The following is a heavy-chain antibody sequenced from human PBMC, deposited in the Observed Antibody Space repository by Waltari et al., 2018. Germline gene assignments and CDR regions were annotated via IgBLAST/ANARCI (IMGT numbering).Heavy chain of an antibody. J-gene: IGHJ4*02. CDR3: ARDGPEGDYSDY. Sequence: QLQLQESGPGLVKPSETLSLICSVSGGSISSGSYYWGWIRQPPGKGLEWIGHIHSRGLTYYTPSLNSRVTISLDTSKNQFSLKMSSVTAADTAVYFCARDGPEGDYSDYWGQGSLVTVSS. D-gene: IGHD3-16*01. CDR2: IHSRGLT. V-gene: IGHV4-39*07. CDR1: GGSISSGSYY.